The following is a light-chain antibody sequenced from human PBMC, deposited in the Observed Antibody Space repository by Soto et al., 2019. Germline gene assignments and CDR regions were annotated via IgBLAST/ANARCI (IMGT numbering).Light chain of an antibody. Sequence: EIVLTQSPATLSLSPGERATLSCRASQSVSSYLAWYQQKPAQAPRLLIYDASNRATGIPARFSGSGSATDFTLTIRSLGPEAFAVYYCQQRSTRPLTVAPGTKVDIK. CDR3: QQRSTRPLT. J-gene: IGKJ3*01. CDR1: QSVSSY. CDR2: DAS. V-gene: IGKV3-11*01.